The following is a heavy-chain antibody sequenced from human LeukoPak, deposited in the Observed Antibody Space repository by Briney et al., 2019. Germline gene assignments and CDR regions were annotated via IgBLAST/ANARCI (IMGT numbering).Heavy chain of an antibody. D-gene: IGHD3-22*01. CDR1: VGSLTHYY. Sequence: SETLSLTCTVSVGSLTHYYWRWIRQPPGKGREGIGYINYSGSTNYNPSLKSRVTISVDTSTNQFSLKLSSVTAADTAVYFCARGGRLLGKFDYWGQGTLVTVSS. CDR3: ARGGRLLGKFDY. V-gene: IGHV4-59*01. J-gene: IGHJ4*02. CDR2: INYSGST.